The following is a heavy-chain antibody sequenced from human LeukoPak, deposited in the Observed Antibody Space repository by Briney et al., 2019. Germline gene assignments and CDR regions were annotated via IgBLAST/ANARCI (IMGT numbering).Heavy chain of an antibody. V-gene: IGHV4-34*01. D-gene: IGHD6-13*01. CDR3: ARRGSNGFGY. CDR2: INHSGST. CDR1: GGSSSSYY. Sequence: PSETLSLNCTGSGGSSSSYYWSWIPQPPGKGLKGIGEINHSGSTNYNASLKSRVTISVDTSKNQFSLKLSSVTAADTAVYYCARRGSNGFGYWGQGTLVTVSS. J-gene: IGHJ4*02.